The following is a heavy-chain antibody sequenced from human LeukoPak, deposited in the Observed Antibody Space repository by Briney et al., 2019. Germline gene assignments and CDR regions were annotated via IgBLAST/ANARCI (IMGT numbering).Heavy chain of an antibody. D-gene: IGHD6-13*01. CDR3: ARGERRGSSWYVFDP. J-gene: IGHJ5*02. CDR2: ISWNGGSI. CDR1: GFTFDDYA. Sequence: PGGSLRLSCAASGFTFDDYAMHWVRRGPGKGLEWVSGISWNGGSIGYADSVKGRFTISRDNAKNSLYLQMNSLRAEDTAVYYCARGERRGSSWYVFDPWGQGTLVTVSS. V-gene: IGHV3-9*01.